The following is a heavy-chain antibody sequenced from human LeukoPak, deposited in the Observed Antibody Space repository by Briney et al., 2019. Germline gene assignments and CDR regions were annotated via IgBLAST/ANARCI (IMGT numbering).Heavy chain of an antibody. Sequence: GGSLRLSCAASGFTFSSYAMSWVRQAPGKGLEWVSAISGSGGSTCYGDSVKGRFTISRDNSKNTLYLQMNSLIAEDTAVYYCAKDKSIAAHIDYWGQGTLVTVSS. CDR2: ISGSGGST. J-gene: IGHJ4*02. D-gene: IGHD6-6*01. CDR1: GFTFSSYA. V-gene: IGHV3-23*01. CDR3: AKDKSIAAHIDY.